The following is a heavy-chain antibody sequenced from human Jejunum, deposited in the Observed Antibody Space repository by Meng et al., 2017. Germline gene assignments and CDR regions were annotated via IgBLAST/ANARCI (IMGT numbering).Heavy chain of an antibody. CDR3: ARAIRERYFDS. CDR2: VWPSGAT. J-gene: IGHJ4*02. Sequence: QLKGSVPGLVKPSGTLSLTCTVSGVSTTAPFYWTWIRQAPGKGLEWIGEVWPSGATYYNPSLSSRITISIDTSNNQFSLEVAFLTAADTAVYYCARAIRERYFDSWGQGTLVTVSS. D-gene: IGHD1-14*01. CDR1: GVSTTAPFY. V-gene: IGHV4-4*02.